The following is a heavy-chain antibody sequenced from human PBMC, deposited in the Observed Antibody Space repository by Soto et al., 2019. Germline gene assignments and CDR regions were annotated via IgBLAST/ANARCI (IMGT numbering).Heavy chain of an antibody. J-gene: IGHJ4*02. D-gene: IGHD3-22*01. Sequence: PGGSLRLSCAAFGFTFSSYAMSWVRQTPGKGLEWVSSISGSGGTAYYADSVKGRFTLSRDNSKNTLYLQMNSLRDEDTALYYCAKGGYYYDTSGPTFEYWGQGTLVTVSS. CDR2: ISGSGGTA. CDR3: AKGGYYYDTSGPTFEY. CDR1: GFTFSSYA. V-gene: IGHV3-23*01.